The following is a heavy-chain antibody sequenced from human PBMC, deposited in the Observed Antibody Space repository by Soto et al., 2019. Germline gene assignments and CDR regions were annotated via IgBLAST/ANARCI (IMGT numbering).Heavy chain of an antibody. CDR1: GYTFTNYY. CDR3: ERVLEGRYYHESSGY. J-gene: IGHJ4*02. V-gene: IGHV1-2*06. CDR2: INPKTGTT. D-gene: IGHD3-22*01. Sequence: ASVKVSCEASGYTFTNYYIHWVRQAPGQGLEWVGLINPKTGTTNDAPKFQGRVTMTSDTSTSTAYMELSSLRSEDTAVFYCERVLEGRYYHESSGYWGQGTLVTVYS.